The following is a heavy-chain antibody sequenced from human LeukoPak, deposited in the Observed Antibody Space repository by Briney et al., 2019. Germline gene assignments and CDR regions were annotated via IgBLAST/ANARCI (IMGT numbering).Heavy chain of an antibody. D-gene: IGHD6-19*01. CDR1: GYTFTSYA. V-gene: IGHV1-3*01. J-gene: IGHJ4*02. CDR3: AREGAVAHFGY. CDR2: INAGNGNT. Sequence: ASVTVSCTASGYTFTSYAMHWVRQAPGQRLEWMGWINAGNGNTKYSQKFQGRVTITRDTSASTAYMELSSLRSEDTAVYYCAREGAVAHFGYWGQGTLVTVSS.